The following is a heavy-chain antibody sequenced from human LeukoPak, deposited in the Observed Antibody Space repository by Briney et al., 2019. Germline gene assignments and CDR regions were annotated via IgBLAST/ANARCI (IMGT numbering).Heavy chain of an antibody. CDR1: GFTFSSYG. V-gene: IGHV3-30*18. J-gene: IGHJ4*02. D-gene: IGHD6-19*01. Sequence: PGGSLRLSCAASGFTFSSYGMHWVRQAPGKGLEWVAVVSYDGSNKYYADSVKGRFTISRDNSKNTLYLQMNSLRAEDTAVYYCAKEQAVAADYWGQGTLVTVSS. CDR3: AKEQAVAADY. CDR2: VSYDGSNK.